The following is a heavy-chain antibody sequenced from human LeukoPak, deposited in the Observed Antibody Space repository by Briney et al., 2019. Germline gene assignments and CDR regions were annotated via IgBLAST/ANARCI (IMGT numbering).Heavy chain of an antibody. CDR2: VNNDGSST. CDR1: GFTFSSYW. V-gene: IGHV3-74*01. CDR3: ARGGWGTGTDY. D-gene: IGHD1-1*01. J-gene: IGHJ4*02. Sequence: GGSLRLSCAASGFTFSSYWMHWVRQAPGKGLVWVSRVNNDGSSTTYADSVKGRFTISRDNAKNTIYLQMNSLRAEDTAMYYCARGGWGTGTDYWGQGTLVTVSS.